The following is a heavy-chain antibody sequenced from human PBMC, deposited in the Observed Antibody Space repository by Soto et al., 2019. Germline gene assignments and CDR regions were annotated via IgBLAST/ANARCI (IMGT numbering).Heavy chain of an antibody. CDR3: ARDRGMELLNFSQYYYGMDV. D-gene: IGHD1-7*01. CDR2: IIPIFGTA. V-gene: IGHV1-69*13. Sequence: ASVKVSCKASVGTFSSYAISWVRQAPGQGLEWMGGIIPIFGTANYAQKFQGRVTITADESTSTAYMELSSLRSEDTAVYYCARDRGMELLNFSQYYYGMDVWGQGTTVTVSS. J-gene: IGHJ6*02. CDR1: VGTFSSYA.